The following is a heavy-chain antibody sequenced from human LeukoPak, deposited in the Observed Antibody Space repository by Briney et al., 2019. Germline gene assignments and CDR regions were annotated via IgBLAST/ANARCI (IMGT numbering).Heavy chain of an antibody. CDR2: IYYSGST. CDR3: ARGDYYDSSGYGF. V-gene: IGHV4-39*07. J-gene: IGHJ4*02. D-gene: IGHD3-22*01. Sequence: SETLSLTCTVSGGSISSSSYSWGWIRQPPGKGLEWIGSIYYSGSTNYNPSLKSRVTISVDTSKNQFSLKLSSVTAADTAVYYCARGDYYDSSGYGFWGQGTLVTVSS. CDR1: GGSISSSSYS.